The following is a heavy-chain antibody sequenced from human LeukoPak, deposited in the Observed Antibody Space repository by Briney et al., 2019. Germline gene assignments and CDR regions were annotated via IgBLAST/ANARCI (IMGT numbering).Heavy chain of an antibody. V-gene: IGHV4-59*02. CDR3: AGTKTTYYYGSGSYYTNWFDP. J-gene: IGHJ5*02. D-gene: IGHD3-10*01. Sequence: SETLSLTCTVSGGSVGSYYWSWIRQPPGKGLEWIGYVYYTGTTNYNPSLKSRVTISVDTSKNQFSLKLSSVTAADTAVYYCAGTKTTYYYGSGSYYTNWFDPWGQGTLVTVSS. CDR2: VYYTGTT. CDR1: GGSVGSYY.